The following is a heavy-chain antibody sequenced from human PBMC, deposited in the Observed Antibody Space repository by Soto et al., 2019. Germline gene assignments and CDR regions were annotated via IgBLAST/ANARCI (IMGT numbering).Heavy chain of an antibody. CDR1: GYTFTTYY. Sequence: KLSCKASGYTFTTYYMHLVPQAPGPGLEWMGIINPSGGSTSYAQKFQGRVTMTRDTSTSTVYMELSSLRSEDTAVYYCARAGDIVVVAAARGHTWFDRWGQGNLVTVSS. V-gene: IGHV1-46*01. D-gene: IGHD2-2*01. CDR2: INPSGGST. J-gene: IGHJ5*02. CDR3: ARAGDIVVVAAARGHTWFDR.